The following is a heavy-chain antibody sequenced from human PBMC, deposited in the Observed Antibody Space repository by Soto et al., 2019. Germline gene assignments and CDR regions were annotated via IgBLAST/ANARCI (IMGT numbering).Heavy chain of an antibody. CDR2: IYYSGST. D-gene: IGHD6-6*01. Sequence: SETLSLTCTVSGGSISSGDYYWSWIRQPPGKGLEWIGYIYYSGSTNYNPSLKSRVTISVDTSKNQFSLKLSSVTAADTAVYYCAREAQYSSFTYGMDVWGQGTTVTVSS. J-gene: IGHJ6*02. V-gene: IGHV4-61*08. CDR1: GGSISSGDYY. CDR3: AREAQYSSFTYGMDV.